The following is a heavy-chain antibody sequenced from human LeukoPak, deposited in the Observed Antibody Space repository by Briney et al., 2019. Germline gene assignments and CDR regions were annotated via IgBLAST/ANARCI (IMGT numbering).Heavy chain of an antibody. J-gene: IGHJ4*02. V-gene: IGHV5-51*01. CDR1: GYSFTSYW. D-gene: IGHD1-14*01. Sequence: GESLKISCKGSGYSFTSYWISWVRQMPGKGLEWMGIIYTGDSDTRYSPSFQGQVTISADKYISTAYLQWSSLKVSDTAMYYCARHRSMGIWYNFDYWGQGTLVTVSS. CDR3: ARHRSMGIWYNFDY. CDR2: IYTGDSDT.